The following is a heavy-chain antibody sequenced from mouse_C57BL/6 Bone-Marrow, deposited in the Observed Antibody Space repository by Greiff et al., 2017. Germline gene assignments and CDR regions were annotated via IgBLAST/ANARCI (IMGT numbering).Heavy chain of an antibody. D-gene: IGHD1-1*01. Sequence: QVQLQQSGAELMKPGASVKLSCKATGYTFTGSWIEWVKQRPGHGLEWIGEILPGSGSTNYNEKFKGKATFTADTSSNTAYMQLSSLTTEDSAIYYCARRYYYGSSPYAMDYWGQGTSVTVSS. J-gene: IGHJ4*01. CDR1: GYTFTGSW. V-gene: IGHV1-9*01. CDR3: ARRYYYGSSPYAMDY. CDR2: ILPGSGST.